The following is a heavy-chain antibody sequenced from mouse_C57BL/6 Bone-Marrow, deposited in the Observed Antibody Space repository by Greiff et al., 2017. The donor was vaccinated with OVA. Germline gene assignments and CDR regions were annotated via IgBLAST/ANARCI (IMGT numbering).Heavy chain of an antibody. CDR2: INPGSGGT. J-gene: IGHJ3*01. V-gene: IGHV1-54*01. Sequence: VQLKESGAELVRPGTSVKVSCKASGYAFTNYLIEWVKQRPGQGLEWIGVINPGSGGTNYNEKFKSKATLTVDTSSSTAYMQLSSLTSEDSAVYYCAREGFAYWGQGTLVTVSA. CDR3: AREGFAY. CDR1: GYAFTNYL.